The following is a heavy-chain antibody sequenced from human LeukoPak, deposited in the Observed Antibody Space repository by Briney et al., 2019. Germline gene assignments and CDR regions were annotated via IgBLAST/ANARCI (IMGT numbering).Heavy chain of an antibody. CDR3: ARLYWGSGFDY. CDR2: ISSSGSYI. D-gene: IGHD2-8*02. CDR1: GFTFSTYS. Sequence: GGSLRLSCAASGFTFSTYSMNWVRQAPGKGLEWVSSISSSGSYIYYADSVKGRFTISRDNAKNSLYLQMNSLRAEDTAVYYCARLYWGSGFDYWGQGTLVTVSS. V-gene: IGHV3-21*01. J-gene: IGHJ4*02.